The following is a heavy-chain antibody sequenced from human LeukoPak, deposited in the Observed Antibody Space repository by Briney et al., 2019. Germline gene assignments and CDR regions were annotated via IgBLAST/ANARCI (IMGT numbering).Heavy chain of an antibody. V-gene: IGHV1-69*04. CDR1: GGTFSSYA. D-gene: IGHD4-23*01. Sequence: SVKVSSKASGGTFSSYAISWVRQASGHGLEWIGRIIPILAITHYAQRFEGRVTITADESATTAYMELSSLTSEDTALYFCARHYGGNSVTAGFQYWGQGTLVTVSS. CDR3: ARHYGGNSVTAGFQY. CDR2: IIPILAIT. J-gene: IGHJ1*01.